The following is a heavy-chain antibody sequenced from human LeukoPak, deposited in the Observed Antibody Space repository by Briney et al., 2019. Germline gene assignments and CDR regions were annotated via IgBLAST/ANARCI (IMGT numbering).Heavy chain of an antibody. CDR1: GXTFSTYW. D-gene: IGHD5-18*01. CDR2: IKQDGSEK. Sequence: GGSLRLSCAASGXTFSTYWMNWVRQAPGKGLEWVANIKQDGSEKFYVDSVRGRFTISRDNAKNSLYLQMNSLRAEDTAVYYCARDTRRDTYYHGMDVWGQGTTVTVSS. J-gene: IGHJ6*02. CDR3: ARDTRRDTYYHGMDV. V-gene: IGHV3-7*04.